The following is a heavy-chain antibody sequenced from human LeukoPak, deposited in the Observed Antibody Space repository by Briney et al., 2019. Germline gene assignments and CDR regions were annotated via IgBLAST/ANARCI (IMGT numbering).Heavy chain of an antibody. V-gene: IGHV3-23*01. Sequence: PGGSLRLSCAASGFTFSSYAMSWVRQAPGKGLEWVSAISGSGGSTYYADSVKGRLTISRDNSKNTLYLQMNSLRAEDTAVYYCAKIFPDYGDYDDAFDIWGQGTMVTVSS. J-gene: IGHJ3*02. CDR2: ISGSGGST. CDR3: AKIFPDYGDYDDAFDI. CDR1: GFTFSSYA. D-gene: IGHD4-17*01.